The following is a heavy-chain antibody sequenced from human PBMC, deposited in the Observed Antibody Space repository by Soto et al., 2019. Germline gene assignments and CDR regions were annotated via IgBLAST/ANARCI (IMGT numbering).Heavy chain of an antibody. CDR3: ARLQAAAGDNDLTFDY. CDR2: IYYSGGT. J-gene: IGHJ4*02. Sequence: PSETLSLTCTVSGGSISSYYWSWIRQPPGKGLEWIGCIYYSGGTNYNPSLKSRVTISVATSKNQFSLKLSSVTAADTAMYYCARLQAAAGDNDLTFDYWGQGTLVTVSS. V-gene: IGHV4-59*08. D-gene: IGHD6-13*01. CDR1: GGSISSYY.